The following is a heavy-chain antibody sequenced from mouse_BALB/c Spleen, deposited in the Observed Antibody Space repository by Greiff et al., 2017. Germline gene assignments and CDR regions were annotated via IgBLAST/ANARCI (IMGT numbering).Heavy chain of an antibody. CDR1: GFSLTSYG. CDR3: ATEYYGSSSNVYAIDY. D-gene: IGHD1-1*01. V-gene: IGHV2-9*02. CDR2: IWAGGST. Sequence: VQLQQSGPGLVAPSQSLSITCTVSGFSLTSYGVHWVRQPPGKGLVWLGVIWAGGSTNYNSALMSSLSISKDNSKSQVFLKMNSLQTDDTAMSYCATEYYGSSSNVYAIDYWGQGTSVTVSS. J-gene: IGHJ4*01.